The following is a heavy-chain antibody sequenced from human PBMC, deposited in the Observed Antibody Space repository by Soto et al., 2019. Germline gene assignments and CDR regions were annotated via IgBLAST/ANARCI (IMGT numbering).Heavy chain of an antibody. CDR1: GFTFSSYT. D-gene: IGHD5-18*01. J-gene: IGHJ5*02. Sequence: PGGSLRLSCAASGFTFSSYTMNWVRQAPGKGLEWASSISSSSSYIYYADSVKGRFTISRDNANNSLYLQMNSLRSEDTAVYYCASTVGARYSYGYSWFDPWGQGTLVTVSS. CDR2: ISSSSSYI. V-gene: IGHV3-21*04. CDR3: ASTVGARYSYGYSWFDP.